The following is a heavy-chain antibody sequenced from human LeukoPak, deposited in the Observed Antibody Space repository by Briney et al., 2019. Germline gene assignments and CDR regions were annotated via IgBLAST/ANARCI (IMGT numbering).Heavy chain of an antibody. D-gene: IGHD1-14*01. Sequence: PGALLLLSCASGGFIVSGNYICWGRQPPGGGVEWGLVSYYGGSTYYADTVKGRFTISRDNSKTTLYLQMNSLRAEDTAVYYCARGPEFDGNQFDHWGQGTPVTVSS. V-gene: IGHV3-53*01. CDR3: ARGPEFDGNQFDH. CDR1: GFIVSGNY. J-gene: IGHJ4*02. CDR2: SYYGGST.